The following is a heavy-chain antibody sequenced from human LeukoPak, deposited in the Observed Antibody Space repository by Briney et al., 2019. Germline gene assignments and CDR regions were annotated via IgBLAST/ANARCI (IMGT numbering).Heavy chain of an antibody. CDR2: FDPEDGET. V-gene: IGHV1-24*01. CDR1: GYTLTELS. D-gene: IGHD6-19*01. J-gene: IGHJ4*02. CDR3: ARNGDSSGWYMNDY. Sequence: ASVKVSCKVSGYTLTELSMHWVRQAPGKGLEWMGGFDPEDGETIYAQKFQGRVTMTEDTSTDTAYMELSSLRSEDTAVYYCARNGDSSGWYMNDYWGQGTLVTVSS.